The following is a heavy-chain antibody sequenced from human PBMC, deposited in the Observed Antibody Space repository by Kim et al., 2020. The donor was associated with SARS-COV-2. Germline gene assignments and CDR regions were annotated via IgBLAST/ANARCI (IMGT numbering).Heavy chain of an antibody. J-gene: IGHJ5*02. CDR2: GTA. Sequence: GTANYAQKFQGRVTITADESTSTAYMELSSLRSEDTAVYYCAPRFGFDPWGQGTLVTVSS. CDR3: APRFGFDP. V-gene: IGHV1-69*01. D-gene: IGHD3-3*01.